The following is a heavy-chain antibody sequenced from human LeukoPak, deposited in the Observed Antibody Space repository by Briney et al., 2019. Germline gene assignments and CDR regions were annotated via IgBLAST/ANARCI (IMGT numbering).Heavy chain of an antibody. CDR2: IRRKVYGGTT. CDR3: TRVRGDYDFWSGYFDY. J-gene: IGHJ4*02. V-gene: IGHV3-49*03. CDR1: GGSISSYY. D-gene: IGHD3-3*01. Sequence: LSLTCTVSGGSISSYYWSWIRQAPGKGPEWLGFIRRKVYGGTTEYAASVKGRITISRDDSRSVAYLQMNSLKIEDAAVYYCTRVRGDYDFWSGYFDYWGQGALVTVSS.